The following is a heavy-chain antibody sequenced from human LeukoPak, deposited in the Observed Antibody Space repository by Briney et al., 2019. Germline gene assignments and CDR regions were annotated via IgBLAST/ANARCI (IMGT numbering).Heavy chain of an antibody. V-gene: IGHV3-23*01. Sequence: GGSLRLSCAASGFTFSSYAMSWVRQAPGKGLEWVSAISGSGGSTYYADSVKGRFTISRDNAKNSLYLQMNSLRAEDTAVYYCARGPIAVAGNFDIWGQGTMVTVSS. D-gene: IGHD6-19*01. J-gene: IGHJ3*02. CDR3: ARGPIAVAGNFDI. CDR1: GFTFSSYA. CDR2: ISGSGGST.